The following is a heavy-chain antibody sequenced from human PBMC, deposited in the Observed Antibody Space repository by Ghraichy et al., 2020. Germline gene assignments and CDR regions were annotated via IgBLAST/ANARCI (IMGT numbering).Heavy chain of an antibody. Sequence: GGSLRLSCAASGLTFISYTMSWVRQAPGKGLEWVSSITTSSSYIYYADSVQGRFTVSRDNANNSLYLQMNSLRAEDTAVYYCARDIGYCSGGRCFADAFDFWGQGTMVTVSS. CDR2: ITTSSSYI. J-gene: IGHJ3*01. CDR1: GLTFISYT. D-gene: IGHD2-15*01. V-gene: IGHV3-21*01. CDR3: ARDIGYCSGGRCFADAFDF.